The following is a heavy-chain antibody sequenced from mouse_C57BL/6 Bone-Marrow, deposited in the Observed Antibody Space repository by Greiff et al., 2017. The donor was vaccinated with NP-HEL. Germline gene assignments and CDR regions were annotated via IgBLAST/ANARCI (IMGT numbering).Heavy chain of an antibody. CDR1: GYAFSSYW. CDR2: IYPGDGDT. J-gene: IGHJ4*01. D-gene: IGHD1-1*01. V-gene: IGHV1-80*01. CDR3: ARRITNYAMDY. Sequence: VQLQQSGAELVKPGASVKISCKASGYAFSSYWMNWVKQRPGKGLAWIGQIYPGDGDTNYNGKFKGKATLTADKSSSTAYMQLSSLTSEDSAVYFCARRITNYAMDYWGQGTSVTVSS.